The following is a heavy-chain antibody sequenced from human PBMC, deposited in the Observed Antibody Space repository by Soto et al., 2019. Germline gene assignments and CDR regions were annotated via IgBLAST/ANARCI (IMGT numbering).Heavy chain of an antibody. CDR2: MNPNSGNT. CDR1: GYTFTSYD. CDR3: ARATYSSSWYLLFYYYGMDV. J-gene: IGHJ6*02. V-gene: IGHV1-8*01. D-gene: IGHD6-13*01. Sequence: QVQLVQSGAEVKKPGASVKVSCKASGYTFTSYDINWVRQATGQGLEWMGWMNPNSGNTGYAQKFQGRVTMTRNTSMRTAYMELSSLRSEDKAVYYCARATYSSSWYLLFYYYGMDVWGQGTTVTVSS.